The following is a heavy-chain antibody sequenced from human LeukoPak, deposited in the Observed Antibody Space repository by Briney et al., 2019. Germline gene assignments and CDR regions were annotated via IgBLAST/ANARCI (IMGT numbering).Heavy chain of an antibody. CDR1: GVSISSYY. CDR3: ARGDFWSGPGDV. Sequence: SETLSLTCTVSGVSISSYYWSWIRQPPGKGLEWIGYIYYSGSTNYNPSLKSRVTISVDTSKNQFSLKLSSVTAADTAVYYCARGDFWSGPGDVWGKGTTVTVSS. V-gene: IGHV4-59*01. D-gene: IGHD3-3*01. J-gene: IGHJ6*04. CDR2: IYYSGST.